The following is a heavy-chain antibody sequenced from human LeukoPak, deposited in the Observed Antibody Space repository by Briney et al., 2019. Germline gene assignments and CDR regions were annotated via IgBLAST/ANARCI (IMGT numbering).Heavy chain of an antibody. D-gene: IGHD3-22*01. CDR3: AKDLDSSGDYSYRY. CDR1: GFTFSSYS. CDR2: ISTSGNT. V-gene: IGHV3-23*01. Sequence: GRSLRLSCAASGFTFSSYSMNWVSQAPGKGLEWDSLISTSGNTHYADSVEGRFTISRDNSKNTLYLQMNSLRAEDTAVYHCAKDLDSSGDYSYRYWGQGTLVTVSS. J-gene: IGHJ4*02.